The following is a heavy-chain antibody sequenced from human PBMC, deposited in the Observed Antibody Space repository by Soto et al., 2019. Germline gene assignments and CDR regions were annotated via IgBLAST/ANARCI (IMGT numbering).Heavy chain of an antibody. V-gene: IGHV4-4*02. J-gene: IGHJ4*02. CDR3: ARNPGIAVTGAD. D-gene: IGHD6-19*01. Sequence: PSETLSLTCAVSGGAISSSNWWSWVRQPPGKGLEWIGEIYHSGSTNYNPSLKSRVTISVDKYKNQFSLKRSSVTAADTAVYYCARNPGIAVTGADWGQGTLVTVSS. CDR2: IYHSGST. CDR1: GGAISSSNW.